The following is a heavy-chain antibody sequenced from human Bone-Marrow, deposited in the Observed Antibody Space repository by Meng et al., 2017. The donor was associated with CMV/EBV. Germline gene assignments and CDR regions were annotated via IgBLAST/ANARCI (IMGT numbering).Heavy chain of an antibody. V-gene: IGHV3-30*02. J-gene: IGHJ4*02. CDR3: AKDPDYDFYSGLGSTFDF. CDR1: GFTFSSYG. D-gene: IGHD3-3*01. Sequence: GESLKISCAASGFTFSSYGMHWVRQAPGKGLEWVAFIRYDGSNKYYADSVKGRFTISRDNSKNTLYLQMNSLRAEDTAVYYCAKDPDYDFYSGLGSTFDFWGQGALVTVSS. CDR2: IRYDGSNK.